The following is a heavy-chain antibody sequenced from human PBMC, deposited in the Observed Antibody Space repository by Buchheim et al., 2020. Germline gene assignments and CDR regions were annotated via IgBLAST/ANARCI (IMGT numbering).Heavy chain of an antibody. CDR2: ISGSGGST. V-gene: IGHV3-23*01. CDR3: AKILGWELQDRYYGMDV. D-gene: IGHD1-26*01. Sequence: EVQLLESGGGLVQPGGSLRLACAASGFTFSSYAMSWVRQAPGKGLEWVSAISGSGGSTYYADSVKGRFTISRDNSKNTLYLQMNSLRAEDTAAYYCAKILGWELQDRYYGMDVWGQGTT. J-gene: IGHJ6*02. CDR1: GFTFSSYA.